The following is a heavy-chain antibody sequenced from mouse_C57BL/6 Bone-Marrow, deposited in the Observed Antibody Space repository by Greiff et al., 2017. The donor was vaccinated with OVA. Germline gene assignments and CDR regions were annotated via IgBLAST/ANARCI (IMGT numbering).Heavy chain of an antibody. V-gene: IGHV1-39*01. CDR3: ARSYYYGSSYGGVDY. CDR1: GYSFTDYN. Sequence: VHVKQSGPELVKPGASVKISCKASGYSFTDYNMNWVKQSNGKSLEWIGVINPNNGTTSYNQKFKGKATLTVDQSSRTAYMQLNSLTSEDSAVYYCARSYYYGSSYGGVDYWGQGTSVTVSS. CDR2: INPNNGTT. J-gene: IGHJ4*01. D-gene: IGHD1-1*01.